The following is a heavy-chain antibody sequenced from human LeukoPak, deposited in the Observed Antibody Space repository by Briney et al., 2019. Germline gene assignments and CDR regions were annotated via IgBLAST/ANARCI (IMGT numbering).Heavy chain of an antibody. CDR2: IYSGGST. CDR3: ARAPPGAYYYGSGRAYYFDY. J-gene: IGHJ4*02. D-gene: IGHD3-10*01. V-gene: IGHV3-53*01. Sequence: GGSLRLSCAASGFTFSSYAMSWVRQAPGKGLEWVSVIYSGGSTYYADSVKGRFTISRDNSKNTLYLQMNSLRAEDTAVYYCARAPPGAYYYGSGRAYYFDYWGQGTLVTVSS. CDR1: GFTFSSYA.